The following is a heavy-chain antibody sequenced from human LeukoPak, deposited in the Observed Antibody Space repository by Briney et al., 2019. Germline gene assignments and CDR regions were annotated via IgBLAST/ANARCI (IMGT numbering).Heavy chain of an antibody. CDR1: GFTFSDYW. Sequence: PGGSLRLSCAASGFTFSDYWMHWVRQAPGKGLVWVSRINTDGSTTSYADSVKGRFTISRDKSKNTLYLQMNSLRAEDTAVYYCARDLLEGGNPWGFFDSWGQGSPVTVSS. CDR3: ARDLLEGGNPWGFFDS. D-gene: IGHD4-23*01. CDR2: INTDGSTT. J-gene: IGHJ4*02. V-gene: IGHV3-74*01.